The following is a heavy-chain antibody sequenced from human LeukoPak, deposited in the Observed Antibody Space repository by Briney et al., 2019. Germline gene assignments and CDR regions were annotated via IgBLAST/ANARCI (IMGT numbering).Heavy chain of an antibody. Sequence: PGGTLTLSCAVSGFTFSGCWITGMRQPPARGRVGVASRKQDGRESQYEHSLKGRFTISRDNSKNLFYLQLTILTADDTALYYCGRDSGGNYFDYWGQGTLVSVSS. V-gene: IGHV3-7*01. J-gene: IGHJ4*02. D-gene: IGHD2-15*01. CDR1: GFTFSGCW. CDR2: RKQDGRES. CDR3: GRDSGGNYFDY.